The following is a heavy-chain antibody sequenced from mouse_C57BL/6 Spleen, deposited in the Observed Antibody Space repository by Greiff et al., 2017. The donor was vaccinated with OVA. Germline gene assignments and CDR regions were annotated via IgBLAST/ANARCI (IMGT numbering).Heavy chain of an antibody. D-gene: IGHD4-1*01. CDR1: GYTFTSYW. Sequence: QVQLKQPGAELVMPGASVKLSCKASGYTFTSYWMHWVKQRPGQGLEWIGEIDPSDSYTNYNQKFKGKSTLTVDKSSSTAYMQLSSLTSEDSAVYYCARKLGDAMDYWGQGTSVTVSS. J-gene: IGHJ4*01. CDR3: ARKLGDAMDY. V-gene: IGHV1-69*01. CDR2: IDPSDSYT.